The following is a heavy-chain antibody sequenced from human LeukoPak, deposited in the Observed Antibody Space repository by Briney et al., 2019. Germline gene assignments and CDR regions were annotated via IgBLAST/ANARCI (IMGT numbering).Heavy chain of an antibody. V-gene: IGHV3-9*01. CDR2: ISWNSGSI. D-gene: IGHD6-19*01. CDR3: AKHREWLGFDY. Sequence: GGSLRLSCAASGFTFDDYAMHWVRQAPGKGLEWVSGISWNSGSIGYADSVKGRFTISRDNAKNSLYLQMNSLRAEDTALYYCAKHREWLGFDYWGQGTLVTVSS. J-gene: IGHJ4*02. CDR1: GFTFDDYA.